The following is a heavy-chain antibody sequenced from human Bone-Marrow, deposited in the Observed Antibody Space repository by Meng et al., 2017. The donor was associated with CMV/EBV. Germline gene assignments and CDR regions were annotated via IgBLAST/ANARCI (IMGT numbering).Heavy chain of an antibody. V-gene: IGHV3-21*01. CDR1: GFTFSSYS. CDR3: ASHNPGWGYYYGMDF. CDR2: ISSSSSYI. D-gene: IGHD3-10*01. J-gene: IGHJ6*02. Sequence: GESLKISCAASGFTFSSYSMNWVRQAPGKGLEWVSSISSSSSYIYYADSVKGRFTISRDNAKNSLYLQMNSLRAEDTAVYYCASHNPGWGYYYGMDFWGQGTTVTVSS.